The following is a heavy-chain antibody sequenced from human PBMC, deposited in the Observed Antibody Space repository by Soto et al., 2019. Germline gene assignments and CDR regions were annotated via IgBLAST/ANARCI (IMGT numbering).Heavy chain of an antibody. CDR3: ASTGYEYNFYYGIDV. Sequence: PWETLSLTCAVSGGSISSGGYSWSWIRQPPGKGLEWLGYIYHSGITYYNPSLKSRLTISIDRSKNQFSLRLRSVTAADTALYYCASTGYEYNFYYGIDVWGPVTKVTVYS. D-gene: IGHD5-12*01. CDR1: GGSISSGGYS. J-gene: IGHJ6*02. CDR2: IYHSGIT. V-gene: IGHV4-30-2*01.